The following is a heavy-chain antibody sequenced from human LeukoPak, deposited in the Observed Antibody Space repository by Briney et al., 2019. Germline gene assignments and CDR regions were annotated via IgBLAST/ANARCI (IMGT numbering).Heavy chain of an antibody. Sequence: GGSLRLSCAASGFTFSNYAMSWVRQAPGKGLEWVSAFSGSGGSTYYANSVKGRFTISRDNSKSTLYLEMNSLRAEDTAVYYCASPNYYGSSGYYSPFDYWGQGTLVTVSS. J-gene: IGHJ4*02. CDR3: ASPNYYGSSGYYSPFDY. D-gene: IGHD3-22*01. V-gene: IGHV3-23*01. CDR1: GFTFSNYA. CDR2: FSGSGGST.